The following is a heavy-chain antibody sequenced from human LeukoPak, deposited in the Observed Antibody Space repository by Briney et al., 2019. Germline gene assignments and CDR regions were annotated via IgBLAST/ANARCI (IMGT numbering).Heavy chain of an antibody. J-gene: IGHJ4*02. V-gene: IGHV4-38-2*02. CDR2: IYHSGST. D-gene: IGHD3-16*02. CDR1: GYSISSGYY. Sequence: SETLSLTCTVSGYSISSGYYWGWIRQPPGKGLEWIGSIYHSGSTYYNPSLKSRVTISVDTSKNQFSLKLSSVTAADTAVYYCAREMITFGGVIVGGYYFDYWGQGTLVTVSS. CDR3: AREMITFGGVIVGGYYFDY.